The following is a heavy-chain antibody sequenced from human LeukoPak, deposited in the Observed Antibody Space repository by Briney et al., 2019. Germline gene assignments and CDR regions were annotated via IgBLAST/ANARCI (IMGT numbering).Heavy chain of an antibody. D-gene: IGHD6-13*01. CDR2: IYSGGST. J-gene: IGHJ4*02. V-gene: IGHV3-53*01. CDR3: AREGIAAAGTDY. Sequence: PGGSLRLSCAASGFTVSSNYMSWVRQAPGKGLEWVSIIYSGGSTYYADSVKGRFTISRDNSKNTLYFQMNSLRAEDTAVYYCAREGIAAAGTDYWGQGTLVTVSS. CDR1: GFTVSSNY.